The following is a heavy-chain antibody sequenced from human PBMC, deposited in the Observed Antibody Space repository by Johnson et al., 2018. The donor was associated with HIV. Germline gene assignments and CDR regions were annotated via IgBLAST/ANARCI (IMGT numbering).Heavy chain of an antibody. CDR3: AREAETKQLEVQANYAFDI. D-gene: IGHD1-7*01. CDR2: ISYDGSNK. J-gene: IGHJ3*02. Sequence: QVQLVESGGGVVQPGRSLRLSCAASGFTFSSYAMHWVRQAPGKGLEWVAVISYDGSNKYYADSVKGRFTISRDNSKNTLYLQMNSLRAEDTAGYYCAREAETKQLEVQANYAFDIGGQGTRVTVSS. CDR1: GFTFSSYA. V-gene: IGHV3-30*04.